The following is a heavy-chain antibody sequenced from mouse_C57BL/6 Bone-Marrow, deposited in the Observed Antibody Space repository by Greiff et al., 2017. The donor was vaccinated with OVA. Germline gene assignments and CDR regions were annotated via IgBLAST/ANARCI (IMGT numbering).Heavy chain of an antibody. CDR1: GYAFSSSW. D-gene: IGHD3-2*02. J-gene: IGHJ2*01. CDR3: ARRLRLPFDY. V-gene: IGHV1-82*01. Sequence: LVESGPELVKPGASVKISCKASGYAFSSSWMNWVKQRPGKGLEWIGRIYPGDGDTNYNGKFKGKATLTVDKPSSTAYMQLSSLTSEDSAVYYCARRLRLPFDYWGQGTTLTVSS. CDR2: IYPGDGDT.